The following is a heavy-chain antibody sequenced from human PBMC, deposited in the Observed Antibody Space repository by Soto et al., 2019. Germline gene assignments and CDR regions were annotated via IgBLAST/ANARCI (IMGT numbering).Heavy chain of an antibody. V-gene: IGHV4-59*01. D-gene: IGHD3-22*01. CDR3: ARSRGVYFGY. Sequence: QVQLQESGPGLVKPSETLSLTCTVSGASISSYYWSWIRQPPGKGLQWIGYIYYYSGSTNYNPSLKSRVTISVDMSKNQFSLKLSSVTAPDTAVYYCARSRGVYFGYWGQGTLVTVSS. CDR2: IYYYSGST. J-gene: IGHJ4*02. CDR1: GASISSYY.